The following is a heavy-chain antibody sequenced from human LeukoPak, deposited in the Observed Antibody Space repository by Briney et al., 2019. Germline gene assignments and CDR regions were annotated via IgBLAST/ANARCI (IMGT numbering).Heavy chain of an antibody. CDR3: ARPVEMATSPFDY. V-gene: IGHV5-51*01. D-gene: IGHD5-24*01. CDR2: IYPDDSDT. CDR1: GYIFANYW. J-gene: IGHJ4*02. Sequence: GESLKISCKGSGYIFANYWIAWVRHMPGKGLEWMGIIYPDDSDTRYSPCFQGQVTISADKSIATAYLQWSSLKASDTAMYYCARPVEMATSPFDYWGQGTLVTVSS.